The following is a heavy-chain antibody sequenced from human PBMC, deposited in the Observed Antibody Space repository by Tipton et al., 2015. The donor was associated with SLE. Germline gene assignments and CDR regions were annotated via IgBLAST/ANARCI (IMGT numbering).Heavy chain of an antibody. V-gene: IGHV4-30-2*01. J-gene: IGHJ5*02. CDR3: ARGRGPIVGATTNWFDP. CDR1: GGSISSGGYS. CDR2: IYHSGST. Sequence: TLSLTCAVSGGSISSGGYSWSWIRQPPGKGLEWIGYIYHSGSTYYNPSLKSRVTISVDTSKNQFSLKLSSVTAADTAVYYCARGRGPIVGATTNWFDPWGQGTLVTVSS. D-gene: IGHD1-26*01.